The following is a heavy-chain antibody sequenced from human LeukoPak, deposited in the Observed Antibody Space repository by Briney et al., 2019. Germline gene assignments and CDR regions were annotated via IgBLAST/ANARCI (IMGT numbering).Heavy chain of an antibody. CDR1: GFTVSSNY. CDR2: IYSGGST. CDR3: ARDADGYYNFDY. Sequence: GGSLRLSCAASGFTVSSNYMSWVRQAPGKGLEWVSVIYSGGSTYYADSVKGRFTISRDNSKNTLYLQMNGLRAEDTAVYYCARDADGYYNFDYWGQGTLVTVSS. J-gene: IGHJ4*02. D-gene: IGHD5-24*01. V-gene: IGHV3-53*01.